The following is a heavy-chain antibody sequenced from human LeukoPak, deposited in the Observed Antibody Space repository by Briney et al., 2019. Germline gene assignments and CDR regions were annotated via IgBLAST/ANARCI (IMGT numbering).Heavy chain of an antibody. CDR2: INPNSGGT. D-gene: IGHD3-22*01. Sequence: ASVKVSCKASGYTFTRYYMHWVRQAPGQGLEWMGRINPNSGGTNYAQKFQGRVTMTRDTSVSTAYMELSRLRSDDTAVYYCAKVLDSSGYYSHYWGQGTLVTVSS. CDR3: AKVLDSSGYYSHY. CDR1: GYTFTRYY. J-gene: IGHJ4*02. V-gene: IGHV1-2*06.